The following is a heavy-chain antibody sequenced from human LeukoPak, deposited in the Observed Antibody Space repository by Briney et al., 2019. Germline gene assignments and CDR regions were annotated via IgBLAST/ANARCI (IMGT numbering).Heavy chain of an antibody. CDR3: AKDLEELLWFGEFPPPDY. CDR2: ISSSGNTI. V-gene: IGHV3-48*03. CDR1: GFTFSSYE. D-gene: IGHD3-10*01. J-gene: IGHJ4*02. Sequence: GGSLRLSCAASGFTFSSYEMNWVRQAPGKGLEWVSYISSSGNTIYYADSVKGRFTISRDNSKNTLYLQMNSLRAEDTAVYYCAKDLEELLWFGEFPPPDYWGQGTLVTVSS.